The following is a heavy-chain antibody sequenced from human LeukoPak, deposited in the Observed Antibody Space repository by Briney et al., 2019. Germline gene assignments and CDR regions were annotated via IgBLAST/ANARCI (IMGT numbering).Heavy chain of an antibody. D-gene: IGHD2/OR15-2a*01. J-gene: IGHJ3*02. CDR2: MYYIGSA. Sequence: SETLSLTCTVSGDSISGYYWSWIRQPPGKGLEWIGQMYYIGSAKYNPSLKSRATTSVDTSKNQFSLKLTSVTAGDTALYYCARSLKSNSRDAFDIWGQGTMVTVSS. CDR1: GDSISGYY. V-gene: IGHV4-59*01. CDR3: ARSLKSNSRDAFDI.